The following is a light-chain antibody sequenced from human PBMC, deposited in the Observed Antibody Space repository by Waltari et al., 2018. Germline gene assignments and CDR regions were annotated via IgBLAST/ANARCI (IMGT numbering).Light chain of an antibody. CDR2: DTS. V-gene: IGKV3-11*01. J-gene: IGKJ4*01. CDR1: HSVDWH. Sequence: EIVLTQSPATLSLSPGERATLSCRASHSVDWHLAWYQQRPGQPPRLLIYDTSNRAPGIPARFSGSGSDTDFTLTISSLEPEDFAVYYCQQRRSWPLTFGGGTKVEIE. CDR3: QQRRSWPLT.